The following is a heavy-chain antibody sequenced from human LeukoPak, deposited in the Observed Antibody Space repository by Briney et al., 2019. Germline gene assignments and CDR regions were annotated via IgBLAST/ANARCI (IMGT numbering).Heavy chain of an antibody. D-gene: IGHD1-26*01. CDR1: GLTFSIDW. CDR3: ARNGSYATEYFQH. V-gene: IGHV3-7*01. J-gene: IGHJ1*01. Sequence: GGSLRLSCAASGLTFSIDWMNWVRQAPGKGLEWVANIKQDGSEKYYVDSVKGRFTISRDNAKNSLYLQMNRLGAEDRGVYYCARNGSYATEYFQHWGQGTLVTVSS. CDR2: IKQDGSEK.